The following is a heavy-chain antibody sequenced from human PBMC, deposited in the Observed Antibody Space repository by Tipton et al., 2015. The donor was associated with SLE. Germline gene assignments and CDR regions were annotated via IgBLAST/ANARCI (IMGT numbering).Heavy chain of an antibody. Sequence: LRLSCTVSGGSISSGSYYWSWIRQPAGKGLEWIGRIYTSGSTNYNPSLESRVTISVDTSKNQFSLKLSSVTAADTAVYYCARAGAGARDYYYYMDVWGKGTTVTVSS. J-gene: IGHJ6*03. CDR1: GGSISSGSYY. D-gene: IGHD1-26*01. CDR2: IYTSGST. V-gene: IGHV4-61*02. CDR3: ARAGAGARDYYYYMDV.